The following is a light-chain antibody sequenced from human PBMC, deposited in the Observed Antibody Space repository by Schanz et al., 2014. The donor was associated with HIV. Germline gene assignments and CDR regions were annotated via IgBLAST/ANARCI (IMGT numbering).Light chain of an antibody. J-gene: IGKJ1*01. CDR3: QQYNTWPRT. V-gene: IGKV3D-15*01. Sequence: EIVLTQSPATLSVSPGEGATLSCRASQSVGSNLAWYQQKPGQAPRLLIYATSNRPTGIPARFSGSGSGTEFTLTISSLQSEDFAVYYCQQYNTWPRTFGQGTKVELK. CDR2: ATS. CDR1: QSVGSN.